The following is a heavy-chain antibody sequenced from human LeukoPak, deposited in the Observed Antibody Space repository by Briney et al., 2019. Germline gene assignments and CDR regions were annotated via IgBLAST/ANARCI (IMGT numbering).Heavy chain of an antibody. CDR3: VRGSPAIFGVVIMNFGVDY. J-gene: IGHJ4*02. Sequence: SETLSLTCSVSGGSISSYYWSWIRQPPGKGLEWIGYIYYSGSTNYNPSLKSRVTISVDTSKNQFSLKLRSVTAADTAVYYCVRGSPAIFGVVIMNFGVDYWGQGALVTVSS. D-gene: IGHD3-3*01. V-gene: IGHV4-59*01. CDR2: IYYSGST. CDR1: GGSISSYY.